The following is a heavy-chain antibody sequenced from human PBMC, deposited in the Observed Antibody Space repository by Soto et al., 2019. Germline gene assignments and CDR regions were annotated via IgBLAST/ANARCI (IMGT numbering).Heavy chain of an antibody. CDR2: ISSSSSYI. D-gene: IGHD1-26*01. CDR3: ARGGSGSLNSYFDY. V-gene: IGHV3-21*01. J-gene: IGHJ4*02. Sequence: GGSLRLSCAASGFTFSSYSMNWVRQAPGKGLEWVSSISSSSSYIYYADSVKGRFTISRDNAKNSLYLQMNSLRAEDTAVYYCARGGSGSLNSYFDYWGQGNLVTVS. CDR1: GFTFSSYS.